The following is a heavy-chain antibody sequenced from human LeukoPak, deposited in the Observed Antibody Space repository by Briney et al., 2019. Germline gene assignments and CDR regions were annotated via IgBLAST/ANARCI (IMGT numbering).Heavy chain of an antibody. CDR2: IYSGGST. CDR3: AREVGGSAFDI. V-gene: IGHV3-53*04. D-gene: IGHD3-16*01. CDR1: GFTVSSNY. J-gene: IGHJ3*02. Sequence: GGSLRLSCAASGFTVSSNYMSWVRQAPGKGLEWVSIIYSGGSTYYADSVKGRFTISRHNSKNTLYLQMNSLRAEDTAVYYCAREVGGSAFDIWGQGTLVTVSS.